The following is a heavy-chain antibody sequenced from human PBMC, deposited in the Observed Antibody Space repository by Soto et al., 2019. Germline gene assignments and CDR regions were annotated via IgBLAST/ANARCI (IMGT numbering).Heavy chain of an antibody. J-gene: IGHJ4*02. CDR2: IWYDGSNK. CDR1: GFTFSSYG. D-gene: IGHD3-22*01. CDR3: ARAHDSSGYLGLFDY. Sequence: PGGSLRLSCAASGFTFSSYGMHWVRQAPGKGLEWVAVIWYDGSNKYYADSVKGRFTISRDNSKNTLYLQMNSLRAEDTAVYYCARAHDSSGYLGLFDYWGQGTLVTVS. V-gene: IGHV3-33*01.